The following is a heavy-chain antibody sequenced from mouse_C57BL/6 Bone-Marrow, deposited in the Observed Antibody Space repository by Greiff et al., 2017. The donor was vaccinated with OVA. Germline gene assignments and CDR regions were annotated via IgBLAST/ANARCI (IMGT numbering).Heavy chain of an antibody. V-gene: IGHV8-12*01. CDR3: ASYYYGSRGYFDY. CDR2: IYWDDDK. D-gene: IGHD1-1*01. J-gene: IGHJ2*01. CDR1: GFSLSTSGMG. Sequence: QVTLKESGPGILQSSQTLSLTCSFSGFSLSTSGMGVSWIRQPSGKGLEWLAHIYWDDDKRYNPSLKSRLTISKDTSRNQVFLKITSVDTADTATCDCASYYYGSRGYFDYWGQGTTLTVSS.